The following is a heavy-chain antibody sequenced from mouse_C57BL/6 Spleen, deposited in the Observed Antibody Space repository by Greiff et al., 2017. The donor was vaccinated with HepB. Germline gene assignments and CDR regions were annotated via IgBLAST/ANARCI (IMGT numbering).Heavy chain of an antibody. J-gene: IGHJ3*01. V-gene: IGHV5-9-1*02. D-gene: IGHD1-1*01. CDR1: GFTFSSYA. Sequence: EVKLMESGEGLVKPGGSLKLSCAASGFTFSSYAMSWVRQTPEKRLEWVAYISSGGDYIYYADTVKGRFTISRDNARNTLYLQMSSLKSEDTAMYYCTREGLVYYYGSSYDGFAYWGQGTLVTVSA. CDR2: ISSGGDYI. CDR3: TREGLVYYYGSSYDGFAY.